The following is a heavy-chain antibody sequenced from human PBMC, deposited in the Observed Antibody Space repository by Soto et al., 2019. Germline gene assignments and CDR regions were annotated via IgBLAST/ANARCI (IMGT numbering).Heavy chain of an antibody. CDR1: GFTFSSYA. D-gene: IGHD5-18*01. CDR2: ISGSGGST. J-gene: IGHJ6*03. V-gene: IGHV3-23*01. CDR3: ARATRGYSYGSPTLMLTDA. Sequence: PGGSLRLSCAASGFTFSSYAMSWVRQAPGKGLEWVSAISGSGGSTYYADSVKGRFTISRDNSKNTLYLQMNSLRAEDTAVYYCARATRGYSYGSPTLMLTDAWGKAPPV.